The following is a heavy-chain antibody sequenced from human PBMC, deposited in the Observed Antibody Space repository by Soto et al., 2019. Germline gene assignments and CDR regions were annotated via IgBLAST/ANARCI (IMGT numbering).Heavy chain of an antibody. D-gene: IGHD2-2*01. Sequence: SETLSLTCAVYGGSFSGYYWSWIRQPPGKGLEWIGEINHSGSTNYNPSLKSRVTISVDTSKNQFSLKLSSVTAADTAVYYCARGGALKIVVVPAAMILNWFDPWGQGTLVTVSS. CDR1: GGSFSGYY. CDR2: INHSGST. J-gene: IGHJ5*02. V-gene: IGHV4-34*01. CDR3: ARGGALKIVVVPAAMILNWFDP.